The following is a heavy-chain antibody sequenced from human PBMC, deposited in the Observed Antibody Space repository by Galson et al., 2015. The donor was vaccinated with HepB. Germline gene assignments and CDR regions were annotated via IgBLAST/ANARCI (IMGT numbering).Heavy chain of an antibody. CDR1: GFTFSSYA. CDR2: ISGNGGDT. Sequence: LRLSCAASGFTFSSYAMHWVRQTPGKGLEWLLGISGNGGDTYYADSVKGRFTISRDNAKNTLHLQINSLRAEDTAVYYCAKDPRYSDILTASYYFDHWGQGTLVTVPS. CDR3: AKDPRYSDILTASYYFDH. J-gene: IGHJ4*02. V-gene: IGHV3-23*01. D-gene: IGHD3-9*01.